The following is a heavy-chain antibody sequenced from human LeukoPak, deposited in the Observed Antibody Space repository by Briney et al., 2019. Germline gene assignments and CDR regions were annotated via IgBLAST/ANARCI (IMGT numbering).Heavy chain of an antibody. CDR1: GFTFNNYW. CDR2: VNPGGSIA. V-gene: IGHV3-74*01. J-gene: IGHJ6*03. CDR3: VRGIYHAYYMDV. D-gene: IGHD3-3*02. Sequence: SGGSLRLSCAASGFTFNNYWIHWVRQAPGKGLVWVSRVNPGGSIANFADSVKGRFTISRDNAKNTVYLQTSSLTAEDTAVYYCVRGIYHAYYMDVWGKGTTVTVSS.